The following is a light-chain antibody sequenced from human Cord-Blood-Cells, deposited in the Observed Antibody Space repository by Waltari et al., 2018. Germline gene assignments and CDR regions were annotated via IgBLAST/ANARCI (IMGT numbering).Light chain of an antibody. J-gene: IGLJ3*02. CDR1: SLRSYY. CDR2: GKN. CDR3: NSRDSSGNHLV. Sequence: SSELTQAPAVSVTLGQTVRITRPGYSLRSYYASWYQQKPGQDPVLVIYGKNNRPSGIPDRFSGSSSGNTASLTITGAQAEDEADYYCNSRDSSGNHLVFGGGTKLTVL. V-gene: IGLV3-19*01.